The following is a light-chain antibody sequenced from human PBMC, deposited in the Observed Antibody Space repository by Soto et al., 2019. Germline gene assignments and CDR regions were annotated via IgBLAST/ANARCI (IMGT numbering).Light chain of an antibody. Sequence: EIVLTQSPATLSLSPGERVTLSCRASQSVSSYLAWYQQKPGQAPRLLIYDASNRATGIPARFSGSGSRTDFTLTISSLEPEDFAVYYCQQRSNWPLYTFGQGTKLEIK. V-gene: IGKV3-11*01. CDR3: QQRSNWPLYT. J-gene: IGKJ2*01. CDR2: DAS. CDR1: QSVSSY.